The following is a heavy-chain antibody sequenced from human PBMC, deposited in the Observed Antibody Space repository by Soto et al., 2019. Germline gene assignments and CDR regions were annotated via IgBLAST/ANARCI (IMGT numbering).Heavy chain of an antibody. D-gene: IGHD3-16*01. J-gene: IGHJ6*01. CDR1: GYTFTNYA. CDR2: INAGNGNT. CDR3: ARACRSLPILGVVGSSSYNNGRDV. V-gene: IGHV1-3*01. Sequence: ASVRGSPKASGYTFTNYAMHWVRQAPGQRLEWMGWINAGNGNTKYSQKFQGRGTITRDTSASTAYMELSSLRSEDTAVYYCARACRSLPILGVVGSSSYNNGRDVWGQGSTVTVSS.